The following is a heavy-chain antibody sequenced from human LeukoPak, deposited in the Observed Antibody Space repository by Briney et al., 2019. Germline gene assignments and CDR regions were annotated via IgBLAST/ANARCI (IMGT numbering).Heavy chain of an antibody. D-gene: IGHD2-2*01. CDR1: GGTFSSYA. J-gene: IGHJ5*02. CDR3: ARDYQLLWGRDWFDP. CDR2: IIPIFGTA. V-gene: IGHV1-69*05. Sequence: SVKVSCKASGGTFSSYAISWVRQAPGQGLEWMGGIIPIFGTANYAQRFQGRVTITTDESTSTAYMELSSLRSEDTAVYYCARDYQLLWGRDWFDPWGREPWSPSPQ.